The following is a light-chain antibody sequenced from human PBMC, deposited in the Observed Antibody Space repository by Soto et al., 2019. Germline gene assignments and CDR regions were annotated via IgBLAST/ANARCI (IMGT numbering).Light chain of an antibody. Sequence: AIQLTQSPSSLSASVGDRVTITCRASQGISNFLAWYQQEPGKAPRLLIYDGSSLESGVPSRFSGSGSGTDFTLTICSLQPEDFATYYCQQFDSYPLTFGQGTRLEIK. J-gene: IGKJ5*01. CDR1: QGISNF. V-gene: IGKV1-13*02. CDR2: DGS. CDR3: QQFDSYPLT.